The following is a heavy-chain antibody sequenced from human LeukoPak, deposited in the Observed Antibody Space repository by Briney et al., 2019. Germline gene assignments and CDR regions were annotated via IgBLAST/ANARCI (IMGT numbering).Heavy chain of an antibody. D-gene: IGHD1-26*01. J-gene: IGHJ5*02. CDR2: INPTGGST. CDR1: GYTFTSYG. CDR3: ARDNSVGDNAWWFDP. V-gene: IGHV1-46*01. Sequence: ASVKVSCKASGYTFTSYGISWVRQAPGQGLEWMGLINPTGGSTGYAQKFQGRVTMTRDMSTSTDYMELSSLRSEDTAIYYCARDNSVGDNAWWFDPWGQGSLVTVSS.